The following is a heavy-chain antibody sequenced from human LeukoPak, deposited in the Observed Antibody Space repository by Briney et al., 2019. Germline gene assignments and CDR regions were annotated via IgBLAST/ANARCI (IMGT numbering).Heavy chain of an antibody. V-gene: IGHV3-30-3*01. J-gene: IGHJ6*03. CDR1: GFTFSSYA. CDR2: ISYDGSNK. Sequence: PGGSLRLSCAASGFTFSSYAMHWVRQAPGKGLEWVAVISYDGSNKYYADSVKGRFTISRDNSKNTLYLQMNSLRAEDTAVYYCAGDTAMVRGSRGYYYYMDVWGKGATVTVSS. CDR3: AGDTAMVRGSRGYYYYMDV. D-gene: IGHD5-18*01.